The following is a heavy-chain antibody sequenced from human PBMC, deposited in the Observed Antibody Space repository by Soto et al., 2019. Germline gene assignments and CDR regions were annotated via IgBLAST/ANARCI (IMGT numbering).Heavy chain of an antibody. CDR2: IWYDGSNK. V-gene: IGHV3-33*01. CDR1: GFTFSSYG. CDR3: AREEYSSSSFDY. Sequence: PGGSLRLSCAASGFTFSSYGMHWVRQAPGKGLEWVAVIWYDGSNKYYADSVKGRFTISRDNSKNTLYLQMNSLRAEDTAVYYCAREEYSSSSFDYWGQGALVTVSS. J-gene: IGHJ4*02. D-gene: IGHD6-6*01.